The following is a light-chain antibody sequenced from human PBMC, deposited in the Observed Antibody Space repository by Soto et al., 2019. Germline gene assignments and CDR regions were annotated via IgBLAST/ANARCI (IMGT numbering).Light chain of an antibody. V-gene: IGKV1-5*01. CDR2: HAS. J-gene: IGKJ4*01. CDR1: QSISSW. CDR3: QQYNNLPLT. Sequence: DIQMTQSPSTLSASVGDRVTITCRASQSISSWLAWYQQKPGKAPKVLIYHASNLQSGVPSRFSGSGSGTHFTLTISSLQPEDIATYHCQQYNNLPLTFGGGTKVDIK.